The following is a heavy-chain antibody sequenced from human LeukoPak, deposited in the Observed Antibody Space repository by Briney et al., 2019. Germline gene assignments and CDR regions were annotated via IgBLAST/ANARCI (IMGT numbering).Heavy chain of an antibody. V-gene: IGHV4-39*02. CDR2: IYDSGST. Sequence: SETLSLTCTVSGGSIRSSYYYWGWIRQPPGKGLEWIGSIYDSGSTYYNPSLKSRVTISVDTSKNQFSLKLNSVTAADTAVYYCAREYYDSSGYSRYFDYWGQGTLVTVSS. D-gene: IGHD3-22*01. CDR1: GGSIRSSYYY. CDR3: AREYYDSSGYSRYFDY. J-gene: IGHJ4*02.